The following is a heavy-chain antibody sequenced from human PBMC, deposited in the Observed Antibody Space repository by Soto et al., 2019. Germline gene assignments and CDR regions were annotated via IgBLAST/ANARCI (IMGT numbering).Heavy chain of an antibody. J-gene: IGHJ4*02. CDR2: ISAYNGNT. Sequence: ASVKVSCKASGYTFTNYGISWVRQAPGQGLEWMGWISAYNGNTNHAQKLQGRVTMTRDTSTSTVYMELSSLRSEDTAVYYCARVYCSGGSCYSIDYWGQGTLVTVSS. CDR1: GYTFTNYG. CDR3: ARVYCSGGSCYSIDY. V-gene: IGHV1-18*01. D-gene: IGHD2-15*01.